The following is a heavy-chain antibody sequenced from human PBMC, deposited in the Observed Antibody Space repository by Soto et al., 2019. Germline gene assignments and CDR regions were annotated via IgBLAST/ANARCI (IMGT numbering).Heavy chain of an antibody. J-gene: IGHJ4*02. V-gene: IGHV1-8*01. D-gene: IGHD3-3*02. CDR2: MNPNSGNT. Sequence: GASVKVSCKASGYTFTSYDINWVRQATGQGLEWMGWMNPNSGNTGYAQKFQGRVTMTRNTSISTAYMERSSLRSEDTAVYYCARDEHFWGGYYSGPSVGAGSPPAGVDYWGQGTLVTVSS. CDR3: ARDEHFWGGYYSGPSVGAGSPPAGVDY. CDR1: GYTFTSYD.